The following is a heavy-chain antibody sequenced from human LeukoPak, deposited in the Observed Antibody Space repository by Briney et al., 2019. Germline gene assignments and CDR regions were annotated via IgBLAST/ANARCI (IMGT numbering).Heavy chain of an antibody. CDR1: GGSISSYY. D-gene: IGHD4-11*01. V-gene: IGHV4-59*01. CDR2: IYYSGST. J-gene: IGHJ6*03. CDR3: ARTSPVTHYGAYYYYYYMDV. Sequence: SETLSLTCTVSGGSISSYYWSWIRQPPGKGLEWIGYIYYSGSTNYNPSLKSRVTISVDTSKNQFSLKLSSVTAADTAVYYCARTSPVTHYGAYYYYYYMDVWGKGTTVTVSS.